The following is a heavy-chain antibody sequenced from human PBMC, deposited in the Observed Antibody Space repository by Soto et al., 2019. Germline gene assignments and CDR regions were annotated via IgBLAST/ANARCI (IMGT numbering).Heavy chain of an antibody. J-gene: IGHJ4*02. CDR1: GGSISSYY. V-gene: IGHV4-59*01. CDR2: VYYSGAT. D-gene: IGHD3-10*01. CDR3: ATRPAGATFYGVFDY. Sequence: PSETLSLTCTVSGGSISSYYWSWIRQPQGKAPEWIGYVYYSGATNYNPSLETRVTISLDWSKNQFSLRLNSVTAADTAVYYCATRPAGATFYGVFDYWTQGTLVTGSS.